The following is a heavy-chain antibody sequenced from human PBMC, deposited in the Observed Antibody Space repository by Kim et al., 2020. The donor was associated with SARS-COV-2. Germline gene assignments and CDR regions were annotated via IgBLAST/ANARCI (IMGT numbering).Heavy chain of an antibody. V-gene: IGHV1-46*01. J-gene: IGHJ6*02. CDR2: INPSGGST. D-gene: IGHD2-2*01. Sequence: ASVKVSCKASGYTFTSYYMHWVRQAPGQGLEWMGIINPSGGSTSYAQKFQGRVTMTRDTSTSTVYMELSSLRSEDTAVYYCARAGYCSSTSCYQHYYYYGMDVWPRDHGHRLL. CDR3: ARAGYCSSTSCYQHYYYYGMDV. CDR1: GYTFTSYY.